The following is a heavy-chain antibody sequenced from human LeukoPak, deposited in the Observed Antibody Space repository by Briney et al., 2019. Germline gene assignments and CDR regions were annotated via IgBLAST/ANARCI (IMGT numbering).Heavy chain of an antibody. CDR2: ISSSSSYT. CDR3: ARDGTDYYDSSGQY. J-gene: IGHJ4*02. CDR1: GFTFSSYS. Sequence: PGRSLRLSYAASGFTFSSYSMNWVRQAPGKGLEWVSSISSSSSYTYYADSVKGRFTISRDNAKNSLYLQMNSLRAEDTAVYYCARDGTDYYDSSGQYWGKGTLVTVSS. V-gene: IGHV3-21*01. D-gene: IGHD3-22*01.